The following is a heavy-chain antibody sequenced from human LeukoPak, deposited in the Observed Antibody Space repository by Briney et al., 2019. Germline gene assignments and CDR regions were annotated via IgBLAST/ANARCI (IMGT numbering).Heavy chain of an antibody. CDR2: INWNGGST. J-gene: IGHJ4*02. Sequence: GGSLRLSCEASGFAFNDYAMSWVRQAPGKGLEWVSGINWNGGSTLYADSVKGRFTISRDNAKNSLYLQMNSLRAEDTAFYYCARVGYSSSWSPSDYWGQGALVTVSS. CDR3: ARVGYSSSWSPSDY. D-gene: IGHD6-13*01. CDR1: GFAFNDYA. V-gene: IGHV3-20*04.